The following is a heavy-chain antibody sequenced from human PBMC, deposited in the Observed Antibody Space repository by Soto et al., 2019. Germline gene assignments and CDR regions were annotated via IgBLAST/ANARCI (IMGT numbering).Heavy chain of an antibody. CDR1: GYTFTSYG. Sequence: QVQLVQSGAEVKKPGASVKVSCKASGYTFTSYGISWVRQAPGQGLEWMGRISAYNGNTNYAQKLQGRVTMTTDTSTSTAYMELRSLRSDDTAVYYCATQGSYGYYYYYGMDVWGQGTTVTVSS. CDR2: ISAYNGNT. CDR3: ATQGSYGYYYYYGMDV. V-gene: IGHV1-18*01. J-gene: IGHJ6*02. D-gene: IGHD1-26*01.